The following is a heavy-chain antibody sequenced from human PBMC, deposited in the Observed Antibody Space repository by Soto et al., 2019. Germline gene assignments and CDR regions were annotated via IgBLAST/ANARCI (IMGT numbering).Heavy chain of an antibody. CDR3: ARGITMIAPAFFDI. Sequence: GASARVSCKASVYTFTSYGISWVRQAPGQGLEWMGWISAYNGNTNYAQKLQGRVTMTTDTSTSTAYMELRSLRSDDTAVYYCARGITMIAPAFFDIWGQGTMVTVSS. CDR2: ISAYNGNT. D-gene: IGHD3-22*01. V-gene: IGHV1-18*01. J-gene: IGHJ3*02. CDR1: VYTFTSYG.